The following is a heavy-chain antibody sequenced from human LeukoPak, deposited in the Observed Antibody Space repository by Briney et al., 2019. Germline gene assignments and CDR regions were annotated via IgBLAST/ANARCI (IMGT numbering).Heavy chain of an antibody. CDR2: IKQDGSEK. CDR3: ARVAGANWYFDL. Sequence: PGGSLRLSCAASGFAFCEYWMSWVRQAPGEGLEWVANIKQDGSEKYYVASVKGRFTISRDNAKTSLYLQMNSLRADDTAVYYCARVAGANWYFDLWGRATLVTVSS. D-gene: IGHD4/OR15-4a*01. CDR1: GFAFCEYW. V-gene: IGHV3-7*04. J-gene: IGHJ2*01.